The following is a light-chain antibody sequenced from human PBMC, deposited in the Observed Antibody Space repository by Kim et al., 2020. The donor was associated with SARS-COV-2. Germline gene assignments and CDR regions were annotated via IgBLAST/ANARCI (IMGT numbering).Light chain of an antibody. V-gene: IGLV2-14*03. CDR3: SSYTSSSTNV. Sequence: GHSITISCTGTSSDVGGYNYVSWYQQHPGKAPKLMIYDVSNRPSGVSNRFSGSKSGNTASLTISGLQAEDEADYYCSSYTSSSTNVFGTGTKVTVL. J-gene: IGLJ1*01. CDR2: DVS. CDR1: SSDVGGYNY.